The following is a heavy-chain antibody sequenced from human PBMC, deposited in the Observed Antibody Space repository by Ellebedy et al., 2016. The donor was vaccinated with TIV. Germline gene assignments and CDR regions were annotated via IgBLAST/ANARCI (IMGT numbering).Heavy chain of an antibody. CDR3: SRHAKLFLCFFDY. D-gene: IGHD2/OR15-2a*01. CDR1: GGSLNSSTYY. V-gene: IGHV4-39*01. CDR2: SYSSGST. J-gene: IGHJ4*02. Sequence: MPSETLSLTCSVSGGSLNSSTYYWGWISQPPGKGLEWIGSSYSSGSTYYNLSLKSRVTISVDTSKYQFSLKLSSWTAADTAVYYCSRHAKLFLCFFDYWGQGTLVTVSS.